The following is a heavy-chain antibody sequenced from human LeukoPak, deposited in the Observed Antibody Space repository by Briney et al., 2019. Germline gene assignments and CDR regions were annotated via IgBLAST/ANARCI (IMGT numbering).Heavy chain of an antibody. Sequence: GESLNISGKGSGYTFTSYWIGWVRQMPGKGLDWMGIIYPGDSDTRYSPSFQGQVTISADKSISTAYLQWSSLKASDTAMYYCARVDTAMVTTLGYFDYWGQGTLVTVSS. J-gene: IGHJ4*02. CDR1: GYTFTSYW. CDR2: IYPGDSDT. D-gene: IGHD5-18*01. V-gene: IGHV5-51*01. CDR3: ARVDTAMVTTLGYFDY.